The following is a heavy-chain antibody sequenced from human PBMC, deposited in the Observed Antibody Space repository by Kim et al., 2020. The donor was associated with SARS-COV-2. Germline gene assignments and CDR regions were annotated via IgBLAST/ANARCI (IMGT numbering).Heavy chain of an antibody. CDR2: TYYRSKWYN. Sequence: SQTLSLTCAISGDSVSSNSAAWNWIRQSPSRGLEWLGRTYYRSKWYNDYAVSVKSRITINPDTYKNQFSLQRNSVTPEDTAVYYCARDRISEMTTNFDYCGQGPLVTVSS. CDR1: GDSVSSNSAA. J-gene: IGHJ4*02. D-gene: IGHD4-4*01. V-gene: IGHV6-1*01. CDR3: ARDRISEMTTNFDY.